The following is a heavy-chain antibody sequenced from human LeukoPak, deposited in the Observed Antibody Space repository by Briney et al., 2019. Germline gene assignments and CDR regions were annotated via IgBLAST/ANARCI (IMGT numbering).Heavy chain of an antibody. J-gene: IGHJ3*02. CDR2: IITDGSST. V-gene: IGHV3-74*01. D-gene: IGHD6-19*01. Sequence: GGSLRLSCAASGFTFSTYWMHWVRQAPGKGLVWVSRIITDGSSTGYADSVKGRFTISRDNAKNTLYLQMNSLRAEDTAVYYCAGEDVNIAVAASGPFDIWGQGTMVTVSS. CDR3: AGEDVNIAVAASGPFDI. CDR1: GFTFSTYW.